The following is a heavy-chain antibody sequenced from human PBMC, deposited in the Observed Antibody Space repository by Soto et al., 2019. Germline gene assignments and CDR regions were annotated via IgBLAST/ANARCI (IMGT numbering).Heavy chain of an antibody. J-gene: IGHJ4*02. CDR2: IVVGSGNT. V-gene: IGHV1-58*01. CDR1: GFTFTSSA. D-gene: IGHD3-22*01. CDR3: ARGSITMIVVAHFDY. Sequence: SVKVSCKASGFTFTSSAVQWVRQARGQRLEWIGWIVVGSGNTNYAQKFQGRVTITRDTSASTAYMELSSLRSEDTAVYYCARGSITMIVVAHFDYWGQGTLVTVSS.